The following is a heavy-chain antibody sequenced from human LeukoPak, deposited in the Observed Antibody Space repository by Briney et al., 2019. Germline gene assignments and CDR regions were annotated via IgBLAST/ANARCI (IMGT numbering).Heavy chain of an antibody. CDR1: GGTFSSYA. Sequence: EASVKVSCKASGGTFSSYAISWVRQAPGQGLEWMGGIIPIFGTANYAQKFQGRVTITADESTSTAYMELSSLRSEDTAVYYCARGSKSPKYNWFDPWGQGTLVTVSS. CDR3: ARGSKSPKYNWFDP. V-gene: IGHV1-69*13. J-gene: IGHJ5*02. CDR2: IIPIFGTA.